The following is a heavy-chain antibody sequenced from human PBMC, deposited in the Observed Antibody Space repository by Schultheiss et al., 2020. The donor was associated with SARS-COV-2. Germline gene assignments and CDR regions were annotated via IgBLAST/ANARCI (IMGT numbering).Heavy chain of an antibody. Sequence: SETLSLTCTVSGGSISSSSYYWGWIRQPPGKGLEWIGSIYYSGSTNYNPSLKSRVTISVDTSKNQFSLKLSSVTAADTAVYYCTTDELVLRYFDNWGQGTLVTVSS. J-gene: IGHJ4*02. CDR1: GGSISSSSYY. CDR3: TTDELVLRYFDN. V-gene: IGHV4-39*07. D-gene: IGHD3-9*01. CDR2: IYYSGST.